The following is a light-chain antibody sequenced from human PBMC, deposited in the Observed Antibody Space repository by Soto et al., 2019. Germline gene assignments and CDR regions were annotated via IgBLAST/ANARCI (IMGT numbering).Light chain of an antibody. Sequence: QLVLTQSPSASASLGASVKLTCTLSSGHSNYAIAWHQQQPEKGPRYLMKVNSDGSHRKGDGIPDRFSGSSSGAQRYLTIPSLQSEDEADYYCQTWGTGIRVFGTGTKLTVL. CDR2: VNSDGSH. CDR1: SGHSNYA. V-gene: IGLV4-69*01. J-gene: IGLJ1*01. CDR3: QTWGTGIRV.